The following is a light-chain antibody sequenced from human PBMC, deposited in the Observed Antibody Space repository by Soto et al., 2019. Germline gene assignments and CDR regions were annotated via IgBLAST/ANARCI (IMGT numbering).Light chain of an antibody. CDR1: QDITNY. Sequence: DNQMTQSPSSLSASVGYRVTITCQASQDITNYLNWYQQKPGKAPRLLLYDASSLETGVPSRFSGSGSGTDFTFTISSLQPEDFATYYCPQSYTTPLTFGGGAKVDI. V-gene: IGKV1-33*01. CDR3: PQSYTTPLT. J-gene: IGKJ4*01. CDR2: DAS.